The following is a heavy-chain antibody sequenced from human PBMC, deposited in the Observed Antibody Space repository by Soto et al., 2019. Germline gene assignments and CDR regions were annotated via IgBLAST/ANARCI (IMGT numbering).Heavy chain of an antibody. CDR3: ARDYYYDSSGYGDY. CDR1: GYTFTSYG. CDR2: ISAYNGNT. D-gene: IGHD3-22*01. V-gene: IGHV1-18*01. J-gene: IGHJ4*02. Sequence: ASVKVSCKASGYTFTSYGIGWVRQAPGQGLEWMGWISAYNGNTNYVQKLQGRVTMTTDTSTSTAYMELRSLRSDDTAVYYCARDYYYDSSGYGDYWGQGTLVTVSS.